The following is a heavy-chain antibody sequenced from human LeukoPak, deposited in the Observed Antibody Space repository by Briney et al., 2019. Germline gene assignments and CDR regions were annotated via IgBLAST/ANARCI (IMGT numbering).Heavy chain of an antibody. V-gene: IGHV4-30-4*01. Sequence: PSETLSLTCTVSGGSISGGDYHWGWHRRPPGQGLEWIGYIYYSGSTYYNPSLKSRLTISVDTSKNQFSLRLSSVTAADTAVYYCARQARGFDFWGQGTLVTVSS. J-gene: IGHJ4*02. CDR3: ARQARGFDF. CDR2: IYYSGST. CDR1: GGSISGGDYH. D-gene: IGHD3-10*01.